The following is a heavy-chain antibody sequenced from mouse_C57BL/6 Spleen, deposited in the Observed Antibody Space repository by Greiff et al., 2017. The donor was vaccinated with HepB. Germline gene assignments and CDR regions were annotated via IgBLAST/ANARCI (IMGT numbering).Heavy chain of an antibody. CDR3: TTRGITTVVAPSYWYFDV. Sequence: VHVKQSGAELVRPGASVKLSCTASGFNIKDDYMHWVKQRPEQGLEWIGWIDPENGDTEYASKFQGKATITADTSSNTAYLQLSSLTSEDTAVYYCTTRGITTVVAPSYWYFDVWGTGTTVTVSS. J-gene: IGHJ1*03. CDR2: IDPENGDT. D-gene: IGHD1-1*01. V-gene: IGHV14-4*01. CDR1: GFNIKDDY.